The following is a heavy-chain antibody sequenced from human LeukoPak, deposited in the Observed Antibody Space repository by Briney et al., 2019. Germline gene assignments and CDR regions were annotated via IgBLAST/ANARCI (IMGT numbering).Heavy chain of an antibody. CDR1: GGSISRYY. V-gene: IGHV4-59*01. Sequence: SETLSLTCTVSGGSISRYYWSWVRQPPGKGLEWIGYIYYSGSTDYNPSLKSRVSISLDTSKSQFSLKLSSVTPADTAVYYCARAPGYSSSSVFYFGYWGQGTLVTVSS. J-gene: IGHJ4*02. D-gene: IGHD6-6*01. CDR3: ARAPGYSSSSVFYFGY. CDR2: IYYSGST.